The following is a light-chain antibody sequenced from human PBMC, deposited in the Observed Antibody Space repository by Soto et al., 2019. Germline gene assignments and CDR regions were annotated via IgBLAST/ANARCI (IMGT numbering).Light chain of an antibody. CDR1: LTISDNY. CDR3: QQYHNWPIT. Sequence: EIVLTNSPGTLSLAPGERASLSCMASLTISDNYLAWYQQKAGQAPRLVIFGASSRATGIPDRFSASGSGTDFTLTISSLQSEDFAVYYCQQYHNWPITFGQGTRLEI. J-gene: IGKJ5*01. CDR2: GAS. V-gene: IGKV3-20*01.